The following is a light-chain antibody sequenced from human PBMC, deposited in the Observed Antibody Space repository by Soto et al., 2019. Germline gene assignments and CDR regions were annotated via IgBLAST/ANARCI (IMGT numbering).Light chain of an antibody. CDR3: SSYTSSSTLGV. CDR1: SSDVGGYNY. Sequence: QSALTQPASVSGSPGQSIPISCTGTSSDVGGYNYVSWYQQHPGKATKLMIYEVSNRPSGVSNRFSGSKSGNTASLTLSGLQAEDEADYYCSSYTSSSTLGVFGGGTKLTVL. CDR2: EVS. J-gene: IGLJ2*01. V-gene: IGLV2-14*01.